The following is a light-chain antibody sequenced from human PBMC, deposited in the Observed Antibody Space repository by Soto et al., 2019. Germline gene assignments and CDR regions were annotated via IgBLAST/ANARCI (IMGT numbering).Light chain of an antibody. CDR2: EVS. V-gene: IGLV2-8*01. J-gene: IGLJ1*01. CDR3: SSYAGSNHLV. CDR1: SSDVGGYNY. Sequence: QSALAQPPSASGSPGQSVTISCTGTSSDVGGYNYVSWYQQHPGKAPKLMIYEVSKWPSGVPDRFSGSKSGNTASLTVSGLQAEDEADYYCSSYAGSNHLVFGTGTKVTVL.